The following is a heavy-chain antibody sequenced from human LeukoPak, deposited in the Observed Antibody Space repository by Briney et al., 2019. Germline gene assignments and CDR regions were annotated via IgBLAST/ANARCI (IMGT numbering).Heavy chain of an antibody. V-gene: IGHV3-30*02. Sequence: PGGSLRLSCAASGFTVTRYGMHWVRQAPGKGLEWVAFIRYDGSDKYFADSVKGRFTISRDDSKNIMFLQMNSLRAEDTAVYYCGQELFGDYFWGTYRAIDYWGQGTLVTVSS. CDR2: IRYDGSDK. CDR1: GFTVTRYG. D-gene: IGHD3-16*02. J-gene: IGHJ4*02. CDR3: GQELFGDYFWGTYRAIDY.